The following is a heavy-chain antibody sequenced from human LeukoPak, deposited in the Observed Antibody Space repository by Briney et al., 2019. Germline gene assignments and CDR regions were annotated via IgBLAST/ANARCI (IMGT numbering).Heavy chain of an antibody. J-gene: IGHJ3*02. Sequence: PSQTLSLTCAVSGGSISSGGYSWSWIRQPPGKGLEWIGEIYHSGSTNYNPSLKSRVTISVDTSKHQFSLKLSSVTAADTAVYYCARGSPPKNPPLRFLEWLSVHAFDIWGQGTMVTVSS. V-gene: IGHV4-30-2*01. CDR2: IYHSGST. CDR3: ARGSPPKNPPLRFLEWLSVHAFDI. CDR1: GGSISSGGYS. D-gene: IGHD3-3*01.